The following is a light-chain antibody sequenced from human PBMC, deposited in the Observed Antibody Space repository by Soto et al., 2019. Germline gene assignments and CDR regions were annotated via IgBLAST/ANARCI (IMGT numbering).Light chain of an antibody. CDR3: SSYTSSSTPQV. Sequence: QSALTQPASVSGSPGQSITISCTGTSSDVGGYNYVSGYHQHPGKAPKLMIYEVSNRHSGVSNRLSGSKSGNTASLTISGLQAEDEADYYCSSYTSSSTPQVFGTGTQLTVL. V-gene: IGLV2-14*01. J-gene: IGLJ1*01. CDR2: EVS. CDR1: SSDVGGYNY.